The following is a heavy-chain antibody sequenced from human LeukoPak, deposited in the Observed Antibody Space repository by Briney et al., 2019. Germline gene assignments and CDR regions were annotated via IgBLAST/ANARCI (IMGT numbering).Heavy chain of an antibody. CDR2: IIPIFGTA. Sequence: ASVKVSCKASGGTFSSYAISWVRQAPGQGLEWMGGIIPIFGTANYAQKFQGRVTITTDESTSTAYMELSSLRSEDTAVYYCASGMVGISSSSVETSYYYYYYMDVWGKGTTVTVSS. CDR1: GGTFSSYA. CDR3: ASGMVGISSSSVETSYYYYYYMDV. D-gene: IGHD6-6*01. J-gene: IGHJ6*03. V-gene: IGHV1-69*05.